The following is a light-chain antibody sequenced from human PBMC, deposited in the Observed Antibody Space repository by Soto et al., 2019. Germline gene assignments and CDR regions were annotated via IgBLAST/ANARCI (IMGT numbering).Light chain of an antibody. Sequence: DIQMTQSPSAVSASVGDSGTITCRARPYINSRLTWYQQKPGKAPKVLIYIASRWQPGVPSRFSSRGSGTDFSLTISNLQPEDFATYFCQQSKSFPLTFGGGTKVESK. CDR2: IAS. CDR3: QQSKSFPLT. J-gene: IGKJ4*01. V-gene: IGKV1-12*01. CDR1: PYINSR.